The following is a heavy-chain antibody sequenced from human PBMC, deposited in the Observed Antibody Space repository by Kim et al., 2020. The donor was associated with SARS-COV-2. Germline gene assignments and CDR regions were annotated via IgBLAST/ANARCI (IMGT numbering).Heavy chain of an antibody. CDR1: GFTFSSYA. CDR2: IWYDGSNK. V-gene: IGHV3-33*06. Sequence: GGSLRLSCAASGFTFSSYAMHWVRQAPGKGLEWVAVIWYDGSNKYYADSVKGRFTISRDNSKNTLYLQMNSLRAEDTAVYYCAKPPLDYYYYGMDVWGQGTTVTVSS. J-gene: IGHJ6*02. CDR3: AKPPLDYYYYGMDV.